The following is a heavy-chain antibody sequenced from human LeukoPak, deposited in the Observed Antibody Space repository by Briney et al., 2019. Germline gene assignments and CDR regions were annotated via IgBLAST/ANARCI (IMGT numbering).Heavy chain of an antibody. CDR3: VRILTVAWSERRPGYYYMDV. D-gene: IGHD1-1*01. V-gene: IGHV3-21*01. Sequence: GGSLRLSCAASGFTFSSYSMNWVRQAPGKGLEWVSSISSSSSYIYSADSVKGRFTISRDNAKNSLYLQMNSLRAEDTAVYYCVRILTVAWSERRPGYYYMDVWAKGPRSPSP. CDR2: ISSSSSYI. CDR1: GFTFSSYS. J-gene: IGHJ6*03.